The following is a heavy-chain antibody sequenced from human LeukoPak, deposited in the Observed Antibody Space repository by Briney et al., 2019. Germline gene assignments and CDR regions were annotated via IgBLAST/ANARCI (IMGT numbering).Heavy chain of an antibody. CDR3: ASRYSSGWYKDAFDI. CDR1: GYSFASYW. V-gene: IGHV5-51*01. J-gene: IGHJ3*02. Sequence: GESLKISCKGSGYSFASYWIGWVRQMPGKGLEWMGIIYPGDSATRYSPSFQGQVTISADKSISTAYLQWSSLKASDTAMYYCASRYSSGWYKDAFDIWGQGTMVTVSS. CDR2: IYPGDSAT. D-gene: IGHD6-19*01.